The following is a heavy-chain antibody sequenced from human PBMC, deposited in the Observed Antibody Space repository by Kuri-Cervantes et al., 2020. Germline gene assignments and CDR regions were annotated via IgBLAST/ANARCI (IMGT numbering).Heavy chain of an antibody. J-gene: IGHJ4*02. CDR1: GGSFSGYY. V-gene: IGHV4-34*01. CDR3: ARGASNLNY. CDR2: INHSGGT. D-gene: IGHD6-6*01. Sequence: ESLKISCAVYGGSFSGYYWSWIRQPPGKGLEWIGEINHSGGTNYNPSLKSRVTISVDTSKNQFSPKLSSVTAADTAVYYCARGASNLNYWGQGTLVTVS.